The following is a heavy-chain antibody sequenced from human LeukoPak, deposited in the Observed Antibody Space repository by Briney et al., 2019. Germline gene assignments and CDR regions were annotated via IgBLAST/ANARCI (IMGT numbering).Heavy chain of an antibody. Sequence: ASVKVSCKVSEYTLTELSIHWVRQAPGKGLEWMGGFDPEDGETIYAQKFQGRVTMTEDTSTDTAYMELSSLRSEDTAVFYCATATMASVTLRAFDIWGQGTMVTVSS. CDR3: ATATMASVTLRAFDI. V-gene: IGHV1-24*01. CDR2: FDPEDGET. CDR1: EYTLTELS. J-gene: IGHJ3*02. D-gene: IGHD4-11*01.